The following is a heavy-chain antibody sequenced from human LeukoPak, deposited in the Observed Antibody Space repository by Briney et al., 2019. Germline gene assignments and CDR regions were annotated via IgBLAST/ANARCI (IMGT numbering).Heavy chain of an antibody. Sequence: SETLSLTCAVYGGSFSGYYWSWVRQPPGKGLEWIGEINHRGSTHYNPSLKSRVTISVDTSKNQFSLKLTSVTAADTAVYYCARGGRVVGATLLLDYWGQGTLVTVSS. CDR1: GGSFSGYY. D-gene: IGHD1-26*01. V-gene: IGHV4-34*01. J-gene: IGHJ4*02. CDR3: ARGGRVVGATLLLDY. CDR2: INHRGST.